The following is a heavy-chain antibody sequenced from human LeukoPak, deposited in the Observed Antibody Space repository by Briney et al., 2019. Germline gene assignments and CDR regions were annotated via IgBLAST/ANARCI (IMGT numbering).Heavy chain of an antibody. D-gene: IGHD3-3*01. CDR2: IWYDGSNK. J-gene: IGHJ6*02. CDR1: GFTFSSYA. Sequence: PGGSLRLSCAASGFTFSSYAMSWVRQAPGKGLEWVSLIWYDGSNKYYADSVKGRFTISRDNSKNTLYLQMNSLRAEDTAVYYCARVERGTIFGVVINYDMDVWGQGTTVTVSS. V-gene: IGHV3-33*08. CDR3: ARVERGTIFGVVINYDMDV.